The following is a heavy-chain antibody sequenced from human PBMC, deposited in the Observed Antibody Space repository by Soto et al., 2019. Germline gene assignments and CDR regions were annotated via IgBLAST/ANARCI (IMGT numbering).Heavy chain of an antibody. CDR3: ARDRRTTTGWFDP. Sequence: GASVKVSCKASGGTFSSYAISWVRQAPGQGLEWMGGIIPIFGTANYAQKFQGRVTITADESTSTAYMELSSLRSEDTAVYYCARDRRTTTGWFDPWGQGTLVTVSS. CDR1: GGTFSSYA. CDR2: IIPIFGTA. J-gene: IGHJ5*02. V-gene: IGHV1-69*13. D-gene: IGHD1-26*01.